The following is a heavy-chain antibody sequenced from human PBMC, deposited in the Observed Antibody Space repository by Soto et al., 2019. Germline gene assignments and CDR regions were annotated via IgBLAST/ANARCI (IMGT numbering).Heavy chain of an antibody. CDR1: GGSISSGGYY. CDR2: IYYSGCT. J-gene: IGHJ4*02. CDR3: ARSGEELELPTYFDY. V-gene: IGHV4-31*03. D-gene: IGHD1-7*01. Sequence: QVQLQESGPGLVKPSQTLSLTCTVSGGSISSGGYYWSWIRQHPGKGLELIGYIYYSGCTYYNPSLKRRVTRSVDTSKNQFSLKLSSVTAADTAVYYCARSGEELELPTYFDYWGQGTLVTVSS.